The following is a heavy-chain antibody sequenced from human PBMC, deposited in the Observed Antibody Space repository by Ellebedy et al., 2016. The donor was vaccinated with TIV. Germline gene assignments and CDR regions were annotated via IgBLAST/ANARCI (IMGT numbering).Heavy chain of an antibody. CDR1: GFTFSSYW. V-gene: IGHV3-7*03. CDR3: ERAEDYYYYYGMDV. CDR2: IKQDGSEK. Sequence: GESLKISCAASGFTFSSYWMSWVRQAPGKGLEWVANIKQDGSEKYYVDSVKGRFTISRDNSKNSLYLQMNSLRAEDTAVYYCERAEDYYYYYGMDVWGQGTTVTVSS. J-gene: IGHJ6*02.